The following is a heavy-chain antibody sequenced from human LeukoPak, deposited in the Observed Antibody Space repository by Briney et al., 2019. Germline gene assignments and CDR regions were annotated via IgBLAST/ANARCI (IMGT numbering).Heavy chain of an antibody. CDR2: ISGSGGST. V-gene: IGHV3-23*01. CDR3: AKGTYSNYGNYYYMDV. CDR1: GFTFSSYA. D-gene: IGHD4-11*01. J-gene: IGHJ6*03. Sequence: QPGGSLRLSCAASGFTFSSYAMSWVRQAPGKGLEWVSAISGSGGSTYYADSVKGRFTISRDNSKNTLYLQMNSLRAEDTAVYYCAKGTYSNYGNYYYMDVWGKGTTVTVSS.